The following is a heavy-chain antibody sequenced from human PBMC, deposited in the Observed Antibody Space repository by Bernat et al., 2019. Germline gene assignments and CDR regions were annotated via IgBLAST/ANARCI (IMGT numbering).Heavy chain of an antibody. Sequence: QVQLVQSGGEVKKPGASVKVPCKAPGYTFSSHGISWVRQAPGQGLEWMGWISAYKGNTYYAQKLSDRVTMTTDTFTSTAYMELRSLRSDDTAVYFCAAILTGYSFDYCGQGTLVTVSS. D-gene: IGHD3-9*01. CDR2: ISAYKGNT. V-gene: IGHV1-18*04. CDR3: AAILTGYSFDY. CDR1: GYTFSSHG. J-gene: IGHJ4*02.